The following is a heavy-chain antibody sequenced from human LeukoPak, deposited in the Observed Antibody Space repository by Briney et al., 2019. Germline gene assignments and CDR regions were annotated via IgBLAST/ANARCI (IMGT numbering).Heavy chain of an antibody. CDR3: ARTLPYYDYVWGSYRYLNWFDP. V-gene: IGHV4-39*07. Sequence: SETLSLTCTVSGGSISTSNYYWGWIRQPPGKGLEWIGNIFYSGSTYYSPSLRSRVTISLDTSKNQFSLNLSSVTAADTAVYYCARTLPYYDYVWGSYRYLNWFDPWGQGTLVTVSS. CDR1: GGSISTSNYY. CDR2: IFYSGST. J-gene: IGHJ5*02. D-gene: IGHD3-16*02.